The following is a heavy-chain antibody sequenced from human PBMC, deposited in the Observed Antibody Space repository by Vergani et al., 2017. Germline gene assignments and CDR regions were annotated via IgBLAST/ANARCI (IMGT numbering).Heavy chain of an antibody. D-gene: IGHD3-3*01. Sequence: QVQLQESGPGLVKPSQTLSLTCAVSGGSISSGGYSWSWIRQPPGKGLEWIGYIYHSGSTYYNPSLKNRVSIDKSKNQFSLWVNSVTAADTAVYFCARASWRALVGYYYYMDVWGKGKTVVVSS. CDR3: ARASWRALVGYYYYMDV. CDR2: IYHSGST. CDR1: GGSISSGGYS. J-gene: IGHJ6*03. V-gene: IGHV4-30-2*01.